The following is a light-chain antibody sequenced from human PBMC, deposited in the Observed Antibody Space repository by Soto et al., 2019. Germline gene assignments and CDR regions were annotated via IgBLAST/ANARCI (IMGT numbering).Light chain of an antibody. CDR2: EVV. CDR1: KNDIGVYDF. Sequence: QSVLTQPPAASGSPGQSVTISCTGTKNDIGVYDFVSWYQHHPGKAPRLIIYEVVQRPSGVPDRFSGSKSGNTASLTVSGLQAADEADYFCKSYAGSNTYVFVSGTQLTVL. CDR3: KSYAGSNTYV. V-gene: IGLV2-8*01. J-gene: IGLJ6*01.